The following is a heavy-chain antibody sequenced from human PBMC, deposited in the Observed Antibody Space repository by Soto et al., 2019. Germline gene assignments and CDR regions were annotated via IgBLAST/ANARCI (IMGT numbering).Heavy chain of an antibody. V-gene: IGHV4-30-2*01. CDR2: LYHSGST. D-gene: IGHD4-17*01. CDR1: GGSISSGGYS. J-gene: IGHJ4*02. Sequence: QLQLQESGSGLVKPSQTLSLTCAVSGGSISSGGYSWSWIRQPPGKGLEWIGYLYHSGSTYYNPSLKSRVTISVDRSKNQFSLKLSSVTAADTAVYYCVRGGDGDYNYWGQGTLVTVSS. CDR3: VRGGDGDYNY.